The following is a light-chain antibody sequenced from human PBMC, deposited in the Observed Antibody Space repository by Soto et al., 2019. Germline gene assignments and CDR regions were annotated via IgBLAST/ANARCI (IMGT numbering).Light chain of an antibody. CDR2: GTS. CDR3: QQYSTSPT. CDR1: QSVSSN. J-gene: IGKJ5*01. V-gene: IGKV3D-15*02. Sequence: EIVMTQSPATLSVSPGERVTLSCRASQSVSSNLAWYQQKPGQAPRLLIHGTSSRATGIPDRFSGSGSGTDFTLTISRLEPEDFAVYYCQQYSTSPTFGEGTRLEI.